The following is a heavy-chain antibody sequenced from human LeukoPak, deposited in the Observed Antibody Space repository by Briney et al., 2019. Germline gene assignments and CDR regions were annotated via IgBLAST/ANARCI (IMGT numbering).Heavy chain of an antibody. D-gene: IGHD3-10*01. V-gene: IGHV3-74*01. CDR2: INSDGSTT. CDR1: GFTFSSYW. Sequence: GGSLRLSCAASGFTFSSYWMHWVRQAPGKGLVWVSRINSDGSTTSYADSVKGRFTISRDNAKNTLYLQMNSLRAEDTVVYYCTRTYYGSGTYSQSDFWGQGTLVTVSS. CDR3: TRTYYGSGTYSQSDF. J-gene: IGHJ4*02.